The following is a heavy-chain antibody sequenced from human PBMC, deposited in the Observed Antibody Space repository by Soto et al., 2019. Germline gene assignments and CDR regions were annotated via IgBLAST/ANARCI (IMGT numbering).Heavy chain of an antibody. D-gene: IGHD3-10*01. CDR2: ISYDGSNK. CDR3: ARMVREDYYYGMDV. V-gene: IGHV3-30-3*01. J-gene: IGHJ6*02. CDR1: GFTFSSYA. Sequence: GGSLRLSCAASGFTFSSYAMHWVRQAPGKGLERVAVISYDGSNKYYADSVKGRFTISRDNSKNTLYLQMNSLRAEDTAVYYCARMVREDYYYGMDVWGQGTTVTVSS.